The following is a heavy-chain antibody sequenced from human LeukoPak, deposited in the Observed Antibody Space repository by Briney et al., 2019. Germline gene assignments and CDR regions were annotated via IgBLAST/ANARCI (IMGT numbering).Heavy chain of an antibody. CDR1: GFTVSSNY. D-gene: IGHD4-17*01. J-gene: IGHJ4*02. V-gene: IGHV3-53*01. Sequence: GGSLRLSCAASGFTVSSNYMSWVRQAPGKGLEWVSVIYSGGSTYYADSVKGRFTISRDNSKNTLYLLMNSLRAEDTAVYYCAKTSVTSTFDYWGQGTLVTVSS. CDR2: IYSGGST. CDR3: AKTSVTSTFDY.